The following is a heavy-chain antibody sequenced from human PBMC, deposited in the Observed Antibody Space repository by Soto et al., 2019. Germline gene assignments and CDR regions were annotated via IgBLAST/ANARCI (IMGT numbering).Heavy chain of an antibody. J-gene: IGHJ6*02. CDR3: ERRRYCSSTSCYHRYYYYGMDV. CDR2: INHSGST. Sequence: QVQLQQWGAGLLKPSETLSLTCAVYGGSFSGYYWSWIRQPPGKGLEWIGEINHSGSTNYNPSLKSRVTISVDTYKNQFSLKLSSVTAADTAVYYCERRRYCSSTSCYHRYYYYGMDVWGQGTTVTVSS. CDR1: GGSFSGYY. D-gene: IGHD2-2*01. V-gene: IGHV4-34*01.